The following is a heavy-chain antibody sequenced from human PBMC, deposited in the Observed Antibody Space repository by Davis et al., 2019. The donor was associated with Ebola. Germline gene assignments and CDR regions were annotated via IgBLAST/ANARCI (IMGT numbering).Heavy chain of an antibody. CDR3: AREGYCSGGSCYYFDY. D-gene: IGHD2-15*01. CDR2: INSDGSST. Sequence: GESLKISCAASGFTFSSYWMHWVRQAHGKGLVWVSRINSDGSSTSYADSVKGRFTISRDNAKNTLCLQMNSLRAEDTAVYYCAREGYCSGGSCYYFDYWGQGTLVTVSS. J-gene: IGHJ4*02. CDR1: GFTFSSYW. V-gene: IGHV3-74*01.